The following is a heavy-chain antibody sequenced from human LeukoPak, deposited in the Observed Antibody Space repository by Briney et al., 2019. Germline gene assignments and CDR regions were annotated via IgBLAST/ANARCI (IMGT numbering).Heavy chain of an antibody. CDR2: IIPILGIA. CDR1: GGTFSSYT. CDR3: ARDRSTVTDGIFDP. Sequence: AAVKVSCKASGGTFSSYTISWVRQAPGQGVEWMGRIIPILGIANYAQKFHGRVTITADKSTSTAYMELSSLRSEDTAVYYCARDRSTVTDGIFDPWGQGTLVTVSS. J-gene: IGHJ5*02. V-gene: IGHV1-69*04. D-gene: IGHD4-11*01.